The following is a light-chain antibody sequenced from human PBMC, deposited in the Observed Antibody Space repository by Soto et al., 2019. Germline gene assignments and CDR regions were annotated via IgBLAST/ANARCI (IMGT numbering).Light chain of an antibody. V-gene: IGKV3-15*01. CDR2: GAS. Sequence: MMMTQSPATLSVSPGERVTLSCRTSHSVNSHVAWYQQKPGQAPRLLLYGASTRATGIQVRFSGSGFGTEFTLTISSLQSEDFAVYYCQQYKNWPLFGQGTRLEIK. CDR3: QQYKNWPL. J-gene: IGKJ5*01. CDR1: HSVNSH.